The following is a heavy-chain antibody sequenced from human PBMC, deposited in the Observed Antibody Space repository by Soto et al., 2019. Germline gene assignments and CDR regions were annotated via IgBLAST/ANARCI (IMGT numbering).Heavy chain of an antibody. V-gene: IGHV3-23*01. D-gene: IGHD6-6*01. Sequence: EVQLLESGGGLVQPGGSLRLSCAASGFTFTANALGWVAQAPGRGLDWVPAISGSGGSTYYADSVRGRLTISRANSKNTLYLQMNSLRAEDTAVYYCAKDGSSSSLDYWGQGTLVTVSS. CDR2: ISGSGGST. CDR3: AKDGSSSSLDY. CDR1: GFTFTANA. J-gene: IGHJ4*02.